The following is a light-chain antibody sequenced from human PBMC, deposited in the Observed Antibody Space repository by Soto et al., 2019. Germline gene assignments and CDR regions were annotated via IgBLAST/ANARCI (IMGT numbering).Light chain of an antibody. CDR1: QSISTW. Sequence: DIQMTQSPSTLPASVGDRVTITCRASQSISTWLAWYQQKPGKAPNLLIYKASYLASGVPSRFSGGGSGTEFTLTISSMQPDDFATYYCQQYISYWTFGQGTKVEIK. CDR3: QQYISYWT. J-gene: IGKJ1*01. V-gene: IGKV1-5*03. CDR2: KAS.